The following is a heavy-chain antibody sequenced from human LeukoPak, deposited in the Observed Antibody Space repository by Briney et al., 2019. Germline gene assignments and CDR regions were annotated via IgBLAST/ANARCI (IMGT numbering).Heavy chain of an antibody. CDR3: ARKHGSSGWYGINNWFDP. Sequence: ASVKVSCKASGYTFTSYGISWVRQAPGQGLEWMGWISAYNGNTNYAQKLQGRVTMTTDTSTSTAYMELRSLRSDDTAVYYCARKHGSSGWYGINNWFDPWGQGTLVTVSS. V-gene: IGHV1-18*01. CDR2: ISAYNGNT. D-gene: IGHD6-19*01. J-gene: IGHJ5*02. CDR1: GYTFTSYG.